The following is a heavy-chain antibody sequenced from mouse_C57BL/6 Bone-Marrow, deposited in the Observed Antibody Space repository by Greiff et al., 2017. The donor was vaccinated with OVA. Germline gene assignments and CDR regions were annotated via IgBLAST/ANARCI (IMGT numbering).Heavy chain of an antibody. D-gene: IGHD1-1*01. CDR1: GFTFSDYY. CDR3: ASDGVYYGGSYAPFDY. V-gene: IGHV5-16*01. CDR2: INYDGSST. J-gene: IGHJ2*01. Sequence: EVQVVESEGGLVQPGSSMKLSCTASGFTFSDYYMAWVRQVPEQGLEWVANINYDGSSTYYLDSLKSRFIISRDNAKNILYLQMSSLKSEDTATYYSASDGVYYGGSYAPFDYWGQGTTLTVSS.